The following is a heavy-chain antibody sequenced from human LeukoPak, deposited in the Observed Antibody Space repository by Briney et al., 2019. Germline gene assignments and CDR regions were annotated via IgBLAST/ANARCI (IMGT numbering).Heavy chain of an antibody. V-gene: IGHV4-39*01. D-gene: IGHD3-9*01. CDR1: GDSMALSTYY. CDR3: ARLIICPARYCDPPAGPRGFDS. CDR2: IYHSGSA. J-gene: IGHJ4*02. Sequence: SETLSLTCTVSGDSMALSTYYWGWIRQPPGMGLEWLGLIYHSGSAYYSRSLENRDAMSIDSSKSQFTLRVTFVAAVDTAIYYGARLIICPARYCDPPAGPRGFDSWGQGALVIVSS.